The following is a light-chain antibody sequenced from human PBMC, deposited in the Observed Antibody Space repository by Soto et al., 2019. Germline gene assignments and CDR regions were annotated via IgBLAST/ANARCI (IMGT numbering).Light chain of an antibody. CDR2: EVS. V-gene: IGLV2-14*01. Sequence: QSALTQPASVSGSPGQSITISCTGASSDVGRYNYVSWYQLHPGKAPKLIIYEVSNRPSGVSNRFSGSKSGNTASLTISGLRADDEADYYSNSYTSSTAYVFGPVTKETV. CDR1: SSDVGRYNY. J-gene: IGLJ1*01. CDR3: NSYTSSTAYV.